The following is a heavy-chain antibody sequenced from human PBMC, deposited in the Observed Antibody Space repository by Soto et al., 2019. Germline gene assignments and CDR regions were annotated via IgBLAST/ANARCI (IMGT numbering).Heavy chain of an antibody. Sequence: VQLVESGGGLVKPGGSLRLSCAASGFTFSDYYMSWIRQAPGKGLEWVSAISGSGGSTYYADSVKGRFTISRDNSKNTLYLQMNSLRAEDTAVYYCAIEASSTYYYYGMDVWGQGTTVTVSS. J-gene: IGHJ6*02. CDR2: ISGSGGST. CDR3: AIEASSTYYYYGMDV. CDR1: GFTFSDYY. V-gene: IGHV3-23*04.